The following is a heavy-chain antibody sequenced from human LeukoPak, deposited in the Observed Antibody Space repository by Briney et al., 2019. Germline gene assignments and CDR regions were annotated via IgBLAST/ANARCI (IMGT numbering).Heavy chain of an antibody. CDR1: GESISGFY. J-gene: IGHJ3*02. CDR3: ARDLKGHSSSWPDDAFDI. CDR2: IYYSGST. V-gene: IGHV4-59*01. Sequence: PSETLSLTCTVSGESISGFYWTWIRQPPGKGLEWIGYIYYSGSTNYNPSLKSRVTISVDTSKNQFSLKLSSVTAADTAVYYCARDLKGHSSSWPDDAFDIWGQGTMVTVSS. D-gene: IGHD6-13*01.